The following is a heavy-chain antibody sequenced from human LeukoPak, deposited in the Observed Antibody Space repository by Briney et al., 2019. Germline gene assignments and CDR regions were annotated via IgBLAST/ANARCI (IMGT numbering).Heavy chain of an antibody. J-gene: IGHJ4*02. CDR1: GGSISSYY. CDR3: ARGKDVYTD. D-gene: IGHD2-2*02. CDR2: IYYSGST. Sequence: PSETLSLTCTVSGGSISSYYWSWIRQPPGKGLEWIGYIYYSGSTNYNPSLKSRVTISVDTSKNQFSLKLSSVAAADTAVYYCARGKDVYTDWGQGTLVTVSS. V-gene: IGHV4-59*12.